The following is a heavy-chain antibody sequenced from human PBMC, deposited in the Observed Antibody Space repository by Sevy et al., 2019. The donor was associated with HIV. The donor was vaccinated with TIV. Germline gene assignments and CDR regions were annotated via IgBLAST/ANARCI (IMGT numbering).Heavy chain of an antibody. CDR3: AGDGRAARDFDY. J-gene: IGHJ4*02. Sequence: GGSLRLSCAASGFTFSIYWMHWVRHAPGKGLVWVSRISSDGSSTTYADSVRGRFTISRDNAKNTLYLQMNSLRAEDTAVYYCAGDGRAARDFDYWGQGTLVTVSS. CDR1: GFTFSIYW. V-gene: IGHV3-74*01. CDR2: ISSDGSST. D-gene: IGHD6-6*01.